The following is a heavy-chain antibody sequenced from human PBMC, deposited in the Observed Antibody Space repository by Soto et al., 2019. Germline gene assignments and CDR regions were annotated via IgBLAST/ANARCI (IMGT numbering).Heavy chain of an antibody. CDR1: GGSFSPNY. CDR3: ARHTADDSAWPFDY. Sequence: PSDTLSVTCTVSGGSFSPNYWAWIRQPPGKGLEWIGYIYYAGTTSYNPSLKSRVSISVDTSKNQFSLKLTSVTAADTAVYYCARHTADDSAWPFDYWGQGTLVTVSS. V-gene: IGHV4-59*08. J-gene: IGHJ4*02. CDR2: IYYAGTT. D-gene: IGHD6-19*01.